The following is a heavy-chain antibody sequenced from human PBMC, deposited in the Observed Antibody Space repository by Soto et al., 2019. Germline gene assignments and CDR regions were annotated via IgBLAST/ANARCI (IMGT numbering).Heavy chain of an antibody. Sequence: QITLKESGPTLVKPTQTLTLTCTFSGFSLSTSAVGVGWIRQPPGKALEWLAIIDWDDDKHYIPSLKSRLVITKVTSKPQVVLTMTNMDPVDTVTYYCARSKYGSAWSLDYWGQGTLVTVSS. CDR3: ARSKYGSAWSLDY. D-gene: IGHD6-19*01. CDR1: GFSLSTSAVG. CDR2: IDWDDDK. J-gene: IGHJ4*02. V-gene: IGHV2-5*02.